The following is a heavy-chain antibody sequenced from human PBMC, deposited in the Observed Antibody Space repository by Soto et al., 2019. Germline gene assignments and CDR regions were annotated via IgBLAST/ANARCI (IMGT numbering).Heavy chain of an antibody. CDR3: AQGRYPTMAKPLDQ. V-gene: IGHV3-9*01. D-gene: IGHD2-2*01. CDR1: GFTFDDYA. Sequence: EVQLVESGGGLVQPGRSLRLSCAASGFTFDDYAMHWVRQAPGKGLEWISGISWDSGTLGYADSVKGRFIISRDDAKNYLYSQVNSLRGEDTALYYCAQGRYPTMAKPLDQWGQGTLVPVSS. J-gene: IGHJ5*02. CDR2: ISWDSGTL.